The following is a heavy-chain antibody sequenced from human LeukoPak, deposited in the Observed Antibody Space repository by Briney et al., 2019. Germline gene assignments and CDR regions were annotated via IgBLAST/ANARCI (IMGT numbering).Heavy chain of an antibody. Sequence: PSETLSLTCSVSGDSIGSSDFHWGWIRQPPGKGLEWIGTIYYTGRTYYNPSLKTRLTISVDTSKNHFSLRLSSATAADTAVYYCARHGKRVALAGYYFDSWGQGTLVSVSP. CDR1: GDSIGSSDFH. J-gene: IGHJ4*02. D-gene: IGHD1-1*01. CDR3: ARHGKRVALAGYYFDS. V-gene: IGHV4-39*01. CDR2: IYYTGRT.